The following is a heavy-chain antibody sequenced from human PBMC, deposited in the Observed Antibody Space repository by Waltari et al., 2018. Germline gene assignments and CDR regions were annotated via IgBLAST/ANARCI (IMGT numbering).Heavy chain of an antibody. Sequence: EVQLVESGGVVVQPGGSLRLSCAASGFTFDDYVMHWFGQAPWKGMEWVPLISWDCGSTYDADSVKGRFTISRDNSKNSLYLQMNSLRAEDTALYYCAKDMGGYSSSWYGGMDVWGQGTTVTVSS. D-gene: IGHD6-13*01. CDR2: ISWDCGST. CDR1: GFTFDDYV. V-gene: IGHV3-43D*04. CDR3: AKDMGGYSSSWYGGMDV. J-gene: IGHJ6*02.